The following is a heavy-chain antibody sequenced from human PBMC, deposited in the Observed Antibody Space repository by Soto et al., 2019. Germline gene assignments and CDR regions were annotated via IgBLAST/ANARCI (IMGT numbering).Heavy chain of an antibody. Sequence: GGSLRLSCAVSGFTFSSYAMHWVRQAPGKGLGWVAVISYDGSNKYYADSVKGRFTISRDNSKNTLYLQMNSLRAEDTAVYYCARSEVVVITYFYGMDVWGQGTTVTVSS. D-gene: IGHD3-22*01. CDR1: GFTFSSYA. J-gene: IGHJ6*02. CDR2: ISYDGSNK. V-gene: IGHV3-30-3*01. CDR3: ARSEVVVITYFYGMDV.